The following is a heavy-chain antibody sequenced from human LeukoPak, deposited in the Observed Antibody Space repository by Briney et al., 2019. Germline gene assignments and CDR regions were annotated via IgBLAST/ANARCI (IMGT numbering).Heavy chain of an antibody. CDR2: ISGSGGST. CDR3: AKVGYSSGWYAQYYFDY. J-gene: IGHJ4*02. V-gene: IGHV3-23*01. D-gene: IGHD6-19*01. Sequence: GGSLRLSCAASGFTFSSYAMSWVRQAPGKGLEWVSAISGSGGSTYYADSVKGRFTISRDNSKNTLYLQMNSLRAEDTAVYYCAKVGYSSGWYAQYYFDYWGPGTLVTVSS. CDR1: GFTFSSYA.